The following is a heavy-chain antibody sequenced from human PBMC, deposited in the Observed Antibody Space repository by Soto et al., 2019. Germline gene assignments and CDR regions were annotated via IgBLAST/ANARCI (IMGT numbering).Heavy chain of an antibody. D-gene: IGHD3-9*01. V-gene: IGHV1-18*01. CDR3: ARVGLRYFDWLSRPYFDY. J-gene: IGHJ4*02. CDR1: GYTFTGYG. CDR2: ISGYNGNT. Sequence: ASVKVSCKASGYTFTGYGIRWVRQAPGQGLEWMGWISGYNGNTNYAQKLQGRVTMTTDTSTSTAYMELRSLRSDDTAVYYCARVGLRYFDWLSRPYFDYWGQGTLVTVSS.